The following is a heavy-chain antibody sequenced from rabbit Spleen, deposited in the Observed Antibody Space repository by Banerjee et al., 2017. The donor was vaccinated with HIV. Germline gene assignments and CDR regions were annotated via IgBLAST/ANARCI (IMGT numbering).Heavy chain of an antibody. Sequence: QSLEESGGDLVKPGASLTLTCKASGFDFSAYGVSWVRQAPGKGLEWIACIYVGSGGGTKYASWAKGRFTISKTSSTTVTLQMTSLTVADTATYFCARAGEGGDGYLNLWGQGTLVTVS. CDR1: GFDFSAYG. J-gene: IGHJ4*01. D-gene: IGHD5-1*01. CDR2: IYVGSGGGT. CDR3: ARAGEGGDGYLNL. V-gene: IGHV1S40*01.